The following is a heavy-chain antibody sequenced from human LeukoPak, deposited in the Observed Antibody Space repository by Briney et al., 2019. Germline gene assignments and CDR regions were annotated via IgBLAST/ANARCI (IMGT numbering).Heavy chain of an antibody. J-gene: IGHJ3*02. CDR1: GFAFSSYD. V-gene: IGHV3-13*04. CDR3: ARAYRGYYGSGSYYNDAFDI. Sequence: AGGSLRLSCAASGFAFSSYDVHWVRQATGKGLEWVSAIGTAGDTYYPGSVKGRFTISRENAKNSLYPQMNSLRAGDTAVYYCARAYRGYYGSGSYYNDAFDIWGRGTMVTVSS. D-gene: IGHD3-10*01. CDR2: IGTAGDT.